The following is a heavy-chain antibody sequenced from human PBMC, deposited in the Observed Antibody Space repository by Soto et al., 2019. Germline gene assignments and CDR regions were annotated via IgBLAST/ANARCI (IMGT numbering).Heavy chain of an antibody. CDR3: ARDRNRVAAAIFDY. Sequence: QVQLVESGGGVVQPGRSLRLSCAASGFTFSSNAMHWVRQAPGKGLEWVAVISYDGSNKYYADSVKGRFTISRDNSKNTLDLQMNSLRTEDTAVYYCARDRNRVAAAIFDYWGQGTLVTVSS. CDR2: ISYDGSNK. V-gene: IGHV3-30-3*01. D-gene: IGHD2-2*01. J-gene: IGHJ4*02. CDR1: GFTFSSNA.